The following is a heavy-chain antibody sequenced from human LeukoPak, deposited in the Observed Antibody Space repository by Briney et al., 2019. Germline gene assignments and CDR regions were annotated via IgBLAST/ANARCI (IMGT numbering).Heavy chain of an antibody. CDR3: ARDRDLAARYYYYYMDV. V-gene: IGHV4-61*02. Sequence: SETLSLTCTVSGGSISSGSYYWSWIRQPAGKGLEWIGRIYTSGSTNYNPSLKSRVTISVDTSKNQFSLKLSSVTAADTAVYYCARDRDLAARYYYYYMDVWGKGTTVTVSS. CDR1: GGSISSGSYY. J-gene: IGHJ6*03. CDR2: IYTSGST. D-gene: IGHD6-6*01.